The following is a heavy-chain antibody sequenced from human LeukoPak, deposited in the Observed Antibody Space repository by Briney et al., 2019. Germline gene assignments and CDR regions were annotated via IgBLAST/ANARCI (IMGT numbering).Heavy chain of an antibody. CDR3: ARDLGSTSCPIDY. Sequence: GASVKVSCKVSGYTLTELSMHWVRQAPGQGLEWMGWINPNSGGTNYAQKLQGRVTMTTDTSTSTAYMELRSLRSDDTAVYYCARDLGSTSCPIDYWGQGTLVTVSS. CDR1: GYTLTELS. J-gene: IGHJ4*02. V-gene: IGHV1-2*02. CDR2: INPNSGGT. D-gene: IGHD2-2*01.